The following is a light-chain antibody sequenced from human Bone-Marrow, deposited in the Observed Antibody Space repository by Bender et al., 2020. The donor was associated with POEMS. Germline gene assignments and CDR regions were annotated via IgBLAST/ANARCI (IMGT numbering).Light chain of an antibody. V-gene: IGLV2-23*01. Sequence: QSALTQPASVSESPGQSITLSCTGISSDVGYSYLVSWYQQHPGKAPKVIIYEGYERPSGISHRFSGYKSGNTASLTISGLQPEDEADYYCCAFTNSRTVVFGGGTKLTVL. CDR2: EGY. CDR3: CAFTNSRTVV. CDR1: SSDVGYSYL. J-gene: IGLJ3*02.